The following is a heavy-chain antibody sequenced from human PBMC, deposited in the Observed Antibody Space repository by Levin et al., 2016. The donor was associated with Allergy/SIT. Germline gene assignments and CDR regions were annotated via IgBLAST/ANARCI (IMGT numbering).Heavy chain of an antibody. V-gene: IGHV3-48*03. CDR3: ARGITMVRGGPHLDY. D-gene: IGHD3-10*01. CDR2: ISISGSRI. Sequence: WIRQPPGKGLDWLASISISGSRIYYADSVKGRFTISRDNAKDSLHLLMNSLRADDTAVYYCARGITMVRGGPHLDYWGQGTLVTVSS. J-gene: IGHJ4*02.